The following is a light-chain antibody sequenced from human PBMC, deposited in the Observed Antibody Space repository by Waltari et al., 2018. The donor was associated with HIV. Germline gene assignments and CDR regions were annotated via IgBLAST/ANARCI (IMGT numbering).Light chain of an antibody. J-gene: IGLJ1*01. Sequence: QSALTQPASVSGSPGQSITIPCTGTSSDLRIYNLASCYQHQPGKAPKLMIFEVTKRPSGVSNRFSGSKSGNTASLTISGLQADDEADYYCCSYAGSSAFVFGTGTKVTVL. V-gene: IGLV2-23*02. CDR3: CSYAGSSAFV. CDR2: EVT. CDR1: SSDLRIYNL.